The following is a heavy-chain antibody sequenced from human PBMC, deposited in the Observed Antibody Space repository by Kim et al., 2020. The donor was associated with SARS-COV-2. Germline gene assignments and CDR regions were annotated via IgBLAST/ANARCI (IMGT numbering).Heavy chain of an antibody. D-gene: IGHD3-10*01. CDR3: ARLGFGELLPIDY. Sequence: SETLSLTCTVSGGSISSSSYYWGWIRQPPGKGLEWIGSIYYSGSTYYNPSPKSRVTISVDTSKNQFSLKLSSVTAADTAVYYCARLGFGELLPIDYWGQGTLVTVSS. V-gene: IGHV4-39*01. J-gene: IGHJ4*02. CDR1: GGSISSSSYY. CDR2: IYYSGST.